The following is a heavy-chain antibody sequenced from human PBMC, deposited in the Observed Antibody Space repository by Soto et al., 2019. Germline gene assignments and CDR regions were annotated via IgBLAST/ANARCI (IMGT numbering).Heavy chain of an antibody. J-gene: IGHJ4*02. CDR1: GFTFSSYW. Sequence: PGGPLRLSCAASGFTFSSYWMSWVRQAPGKGLEWVANIKQDGSEKYYVDSVKGRFTISRDNAKNSLYLQMNSLRAEDTAVYYCARDFWSGRSRLDYWGQGTLVTVSS. D-gene: IGHD3-3*01. CDR2: IKQDGSEK. CDR3: ARDFWSGRSRLDY. V-gene: IGHV3-7*01.